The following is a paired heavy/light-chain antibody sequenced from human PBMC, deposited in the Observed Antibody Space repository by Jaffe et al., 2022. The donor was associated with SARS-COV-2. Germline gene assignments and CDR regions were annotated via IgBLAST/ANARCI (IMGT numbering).Light chain of an antibody. CDR1: QSLVHRDGKTY. CDR2: EGA. J-gene: IGKJ3*01. Sequence: VMTQTPLSLSVTPGQPASMSCKSSQSLVHRDGKTYLYWFLQKPGQPPQLLIYEGAYRFSGVPDRFSGSGSGTDFTLQISRVEAEDVGIYYCMQYIEFPPRVTFGPGTKVDI. CDR3: MQYIEFPPRVT. V-gene: IGKV2D-29*01.
Heavy chain of an antibody. CDR1: GFTFRAYW. V-gene: IGHV3-7*01. CDR2: IKPDGSEK. D-gene: IGHD3-3*01. Sequence: EVQLMESGGGLVQPGGSLRLSCAASGFTFRAYWMSWVRQAPGKGLEWVANIKPDGSEKYYVDSVKGRFTISRDNADNSLYLQMNSLRADDTAVYYCARDIGVDLPFDSWGQGTLVTVSS. J-gene: IGHJ4*02. CDR3: ARDIGVDLPFDS.